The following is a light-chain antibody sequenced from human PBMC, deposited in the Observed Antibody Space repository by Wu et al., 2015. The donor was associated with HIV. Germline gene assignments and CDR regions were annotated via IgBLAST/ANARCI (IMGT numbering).Light chain of an antibody. CDR3: QQRSNSPLT. Sequence: EIVLTQSPATLSVSPGERATLSCRASHTVGSSLAWYQQRPGQAPRLLIFDASNRAPGIPARFRGSGSGTDFTLTISSLDPEDFAVYYCQQRSNSPLTFGQGTRLEIK. CDR2: DAS. V-gene: IGKV3-11*01. J-gene: IGKJ5*01. CDR1: HTVGSS.